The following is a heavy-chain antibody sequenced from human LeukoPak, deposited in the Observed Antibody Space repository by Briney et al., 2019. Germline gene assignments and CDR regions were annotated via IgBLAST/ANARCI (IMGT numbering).Heavy chain of an antibody. CDR1: GGTFSSYA. CDR2: IIPILGIA. Sequence: SVKVSCKASGGTFSSYAISWVRQAPGQGLEWMGRIIPILGIANYAQKFQGRVTITADKSTSTAYMELSSLRSEDTAVYYCARDELRYFDTFDYWGQGTLVTVSP. J-gene: IGHJ4*02. V-gene: IGHV1-69*04. D-gene: IGHD3-9*01. CDR3: ARDELRYFDTFDY.